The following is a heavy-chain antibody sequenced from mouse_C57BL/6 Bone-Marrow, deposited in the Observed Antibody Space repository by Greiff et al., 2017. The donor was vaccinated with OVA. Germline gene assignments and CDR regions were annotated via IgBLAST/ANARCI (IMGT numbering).Heavy chain of an antibody. CDR1: GYTFTDYN. Sequence: VQLQQSGPELVKPGASVKIPCKASGYTFTDYNMDWVKQSHGKSLEWIGDINPNNGGTIYNQKFKGKATLTVDKSSSTAYMELRSLTSEDTAVYYCARRDYDYSLAYWGQGTLVTVSA. CDR2: INPNNGGT. V-gene: IGHV1-18*01. J-gene: IGHJ3*01. CDR3: ARRDYDYSLAY. D-gene: IGHD2-4*01.